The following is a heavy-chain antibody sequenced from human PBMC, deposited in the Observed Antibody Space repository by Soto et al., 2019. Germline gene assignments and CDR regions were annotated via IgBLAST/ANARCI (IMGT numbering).Heavy chain of an antibody. Sequence: ASETLSLTCTVSGGSISSYYWSWIRQPPGKGLEWIGYIYYSGSTNYNPSLKSRVTISVDTSKNQFSLKLSSVTAADTAVYYCARGIYPAPFASFDYWGQGTLVPVSS. J-gene: IGHJ4*02. CDR3: ARGIYPAPFASFDY. CDR2: IYYSGST. CDR1: GGSISSYY. V-gene: IGHV4-59*01.